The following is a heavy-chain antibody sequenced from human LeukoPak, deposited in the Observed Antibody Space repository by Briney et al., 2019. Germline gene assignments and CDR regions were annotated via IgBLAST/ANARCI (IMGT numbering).Heavy chain of an antibody. J-gene: IGHJ6*03. Sequence: KSSETLSLTCTVSGGSISSYYWSWIRQPPGKGLEWIGYIYYSGSTNYNPPLKSRVTISVDTSKNQFSLKLSSVTAADTAVYYCARVLWQHYHYYYMDVWGKGTTVTVSS. V-gene: IGHV4-59*01. CDR2: IYYSGST. CDR1: GGSISSYY. D-gene: IGHD3-10*01. CDR3: ARVLWQHYHYYYMDV.